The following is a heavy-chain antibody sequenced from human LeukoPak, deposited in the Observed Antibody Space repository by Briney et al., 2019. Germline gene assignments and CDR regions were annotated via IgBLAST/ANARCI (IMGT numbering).Heavy chain of an antibody. Sequence: WASVKVSCKASGYTFTSSGISWVRRAPGQGREWMGWISAYNGNTNYAQKLQGRVTMTTDTSTSTAYMELRSLRSDDTAVYYCARENSITMIVVHRAWFDPWGQGTLVTVSS. CDR3: ARENSITMIVVHRAWFDP. V-gene: IGHV1-18*01. CDR1: GYTFTSSG. CDR2: ISAYNGNT. D-gene: IGHD3-22*01. J-gene: IGHJ5*02.